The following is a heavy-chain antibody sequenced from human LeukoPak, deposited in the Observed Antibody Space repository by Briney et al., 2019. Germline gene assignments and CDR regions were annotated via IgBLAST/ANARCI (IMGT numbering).Heavy chain of an antibody. V-gene: IGHV5-51*01. D-gene: IGHD6-13*01. CDR3: VRFALTSSLDP. Sequence: GESLKISCKISGYKLTNNWIGWVRQVPGKGLEWMGLIYPGYSDAKYSPSFQGQVTLSVDASISTAYLQLSGLRASDTAIYYCVRFALTSSLDPWGQGTLGTVSS. J-gene: IGHJ5*02. CDR1: GYKLTNNW. CDR2: IYPGYSDA.